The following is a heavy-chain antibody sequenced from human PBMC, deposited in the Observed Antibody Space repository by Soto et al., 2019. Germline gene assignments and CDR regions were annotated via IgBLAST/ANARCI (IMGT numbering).Heavy chain of an antibody. CDR1: GYTFTSYG. CDR2: INAGNGNT. J-gene: IGHJ4*02. CDR3: ARGITLPTPLDY. V-gene: IGHV1-3*01. Sequence: ASVKVSCKASGYTFTSYGISWVRQAPGQRLEWMGWINAGNGNTKYSQKFQGRVTITRNTSASTAYMELSSLRSEDTAVYYCARGITLPTPLDYWGQGTLVTVSS. D-gene: IGHD1-20*01.